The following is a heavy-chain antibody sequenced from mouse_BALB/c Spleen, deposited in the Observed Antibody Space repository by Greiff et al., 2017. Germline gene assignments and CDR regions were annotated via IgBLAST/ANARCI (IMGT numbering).Heavy chain of an antibody. D-gene: IGHD4-1*01. V-gene: IGHV1S81*02. CDR2: INPSNGGT. Sequence: QVKLQQPGAELVKPGASVKLSCKASGYTFTSYYMYWVKQRPGQGLEWIGGINPSNGGTNFNEKFKSKATLTVDKSSSTAYMQLSSLTSEDSAVYYCTRWNWDYAMDYWGQGTSVTVSS. CDR1: GYTFTSYY. CDR3: TRWNWDYAMDY. J-gene: IGHJ4*01.